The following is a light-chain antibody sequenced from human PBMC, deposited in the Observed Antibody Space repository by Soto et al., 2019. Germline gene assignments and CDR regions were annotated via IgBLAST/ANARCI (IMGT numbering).Light chain of an antibody. Sequence: EIVLTQSPGTLSLSPGERATLSCRASQSVSSSYLAWYQQKPGRAPRLLIYAASTRASGIPDRFSGSGSGTDFNLTISRLETDDFAVYYCQQYGNSPRTFGQGTRVEIK. CDR1: QSVSSSY. V-gene: IGKV3-20*01. CDR3: QQYGNSPRT. CDR2: AAS. J-gene: IGKJ1*01.